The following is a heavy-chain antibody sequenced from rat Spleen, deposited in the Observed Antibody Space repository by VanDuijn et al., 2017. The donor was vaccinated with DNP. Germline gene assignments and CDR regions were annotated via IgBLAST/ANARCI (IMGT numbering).Heavy chain of an antibody. CDR1: GFTFSDYH. D-gene: IGHD5-1*01. V-gene: IGHV5S10*01. CDR2: IFYDDTRT. J-gene: IGHJ3*01. CDR3: ARGPNWEGNWFAY. Sequence: EVQLVASGGGLVQPGRSLKLSCTASGFTFSDYHMAWVRQAPKKGLEWVATIFYDDTRTYYRDSVKGRFTVSRDNAQNTLFLQMNKVGSEDTAIYYCARGPNWEGNWFAYWGQGTLVTVSS.